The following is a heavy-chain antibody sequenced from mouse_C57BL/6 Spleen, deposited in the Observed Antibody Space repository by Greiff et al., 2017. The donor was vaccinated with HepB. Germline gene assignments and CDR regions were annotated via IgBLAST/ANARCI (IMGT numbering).Heavy chain of an antibody. J-gene: IGHJ1*03. CDR1: GYTFTSYW. CDR3: ARGGYDYGDWYFDV. CDR2: IDPSDSYT. Sequence: QVQLQQPGAELVRPGTSVKLSCKASGYTFTSYWMHWVKQGPGQGLEWIGVIDPSDSYTNYNQKFKGKATLTVDTSSSTAYMQLSSLTSEDSAVYYCARGGYDYGDWYFDVWGTGTTVTVSS. V-gene: IGHV1-59*01. D-gene: IGHD2-4*01.